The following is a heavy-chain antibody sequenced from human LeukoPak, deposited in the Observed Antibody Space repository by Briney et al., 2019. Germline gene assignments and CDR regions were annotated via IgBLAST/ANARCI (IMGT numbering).Heavy chain of an antibody. J-gene: IGHJ3*02. CDR1: GGSISSYY. Sequence: PSETLSLTCTVSGGSISSYYWSWIRQPPGKGLEWIGYIYYSGSTNYNPSLKSRVTISVDTSKNQFPLKLSSVTAADTAVYYCARVYYDILTGYPNDVFDIWGQGTMVTVSS. CDR2: IYYSGST. D-gene: IGHD3-9*01. V-gene: IGHV4-59*01. CDR3: ARVYYDILTGYPNDVFDI.